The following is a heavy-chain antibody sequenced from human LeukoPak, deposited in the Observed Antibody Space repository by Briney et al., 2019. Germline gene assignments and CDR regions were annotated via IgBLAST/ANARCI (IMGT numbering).Heavy chain of an antibody. J-gene: IGHJ4*02. CDR2: ISYDGSNK. Sequence: GGSLRLSCAASGFTFSSYAIHWVRQAPGKGLEWVTIISYDGSNKYYADSVKGRFTISRDNSKNTLYLQMNSLRVEDTVMYYCARGADYYDTSRYQYYFDYWGQGTLVTVSS. CDR1: GFTFSSYA. V-gene: IGHV3-30-3*01. CDR3: ARGADYYDTSRYQYYFDY. D-gene: IGHD3-22*01.